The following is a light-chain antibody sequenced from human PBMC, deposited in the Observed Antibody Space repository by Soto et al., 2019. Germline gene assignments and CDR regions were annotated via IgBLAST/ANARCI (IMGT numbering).Light chain of an antibody. V-gene: IGKV1-5*03. J-gene: IGKJ1*01. CDR3: QHYNSYSGT. CDR1: QSISSW. Sequence: DIQMTQSPSTLSASVGDRVTITCRARQSISSWLAWYQQKPGKAPKLLLYKASSLESGVPSRFSGSGSGTEFTLTISSLQPDVFSTYFCQHYNSYSGTLGQGTKVEIK. CDR2: KAS.